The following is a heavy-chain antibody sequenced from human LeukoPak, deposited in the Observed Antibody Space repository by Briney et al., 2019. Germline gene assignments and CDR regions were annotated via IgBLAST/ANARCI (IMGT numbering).Heavy chain of an antibody. CDR3: ARDPVRDQWLVYFDF. CDR1: EFTFSNYP. Sequence: GRSLRLSCAASEFTFSNYPMHWVRQAPGKGLEWVAVISYDESNKYYADSVKGRFTISRDNSKNTLYLQMNSLRTEDTSIYYCARDPVRDQWLVYFDFWGQGTLVTVSS. CDR2: ISYDESNK. D-gene: IGHD6-19*01. J-gene: IGHJ4*02. V-gene: IGHV3-30-3*01.